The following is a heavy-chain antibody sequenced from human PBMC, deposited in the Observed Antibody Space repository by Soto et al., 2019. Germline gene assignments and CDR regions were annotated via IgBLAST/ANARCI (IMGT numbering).Heavy chain of an antibody. D-gene: IGHD2-21*02. V-gene: IGHV4-39*01. CDR2: IYYSGST. J-gene: IGHJ5*02. Sequence: PSETLSLTCTVSGDSITSNSYFWAWIRQPPGKGLEWIGSIYYSGSTYYNPSLKSRVTISVDTSKNQFSLKLSSVTAADTAVYYCARHIVVVTNWFDPWGQGTLVTVPQ. CDR3: ARHIVVVTNWFDP. CDR1: GDSITSNSYF.